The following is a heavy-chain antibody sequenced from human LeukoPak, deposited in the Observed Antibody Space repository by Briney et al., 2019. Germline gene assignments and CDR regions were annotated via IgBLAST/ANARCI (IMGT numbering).Heavy chain of an antibody. Sequence: GGSLRLSCAASGFTFSGYAMSWVRQAPGKGLDWVSAISGSGGSTYYAGSVKGRFTISRDNSKNTLYLQMNSLRAEDTAVYYCAKGGGRQLVRNWFDPWGQGTLVTVSS. CDR2: ISGSGGST. J-gene: IGHJ5*02. D-gene: IGHD6-13*01. CDR1: GFTFSGYA. V-gene: IGHV3-23*01. CDR3: AKGGGRQLVRNWFDP.